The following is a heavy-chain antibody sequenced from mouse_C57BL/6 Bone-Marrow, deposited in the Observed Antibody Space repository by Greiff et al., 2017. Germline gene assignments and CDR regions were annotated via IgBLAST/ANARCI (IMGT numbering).Heavy chain of an antibody. Sequence: VQLQQPGAELVKPGASVKLSCKASGYTFPSYWMHLVKQRPGQGLGWIGMIHPNSGSTNYNEKFQSKATLTVDQSSSTAYMQLNSLTSEDSAVYYCARGRIGRRECWFDYWGQGTMVTVSA. CDR3: ARGRIGRRECWFDY. CDR2: IHPNSGST. J-gene: IGHJ3*01. V-gene: IGHV1-64*01. CDR1: GYTFPSYW.